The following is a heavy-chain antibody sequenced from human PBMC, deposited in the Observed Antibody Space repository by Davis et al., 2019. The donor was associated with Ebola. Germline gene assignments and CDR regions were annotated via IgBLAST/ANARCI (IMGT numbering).Heavy chain of an antibody. CDR2: ISNLAMKT. V-gene: IGHV3-23*01. Sequence: PGGSLRLSCVGSGFNFSHYAMGWVRQIPGRGLECVSVISNLAMKTFYSDSVQGRFIISRDNSKSIVSLQMNNLRVDDTAIYYCADPLSSVWGQGTTVTVS. CDR3: ADPLSSV. CDR1: GFNFSHYA. J-gene: IGHJ6*02.